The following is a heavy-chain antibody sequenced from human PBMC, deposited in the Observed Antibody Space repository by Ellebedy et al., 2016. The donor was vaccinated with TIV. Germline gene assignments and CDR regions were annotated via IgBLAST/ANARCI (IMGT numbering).Heavy chain of an antibody. D-gene: IGHD2-2*01. CDR2: IKQGGIEK. Sequence: GGSLRPSXAASGFTFSTYTMGWVRQAPGKGLEWVASIKQGGIEKYYVDSVEGRFAISRDNAKNSLYLQMNSLRDEDTAVYYCARWFSWGSSSAFDSWGQGTLVTVSS. CDR1: GFTFSTYT. V-gene: IGHV3-7*01. J-gene: IGHJ4*02. CDR3: ARWFSWGSSSAFDS.